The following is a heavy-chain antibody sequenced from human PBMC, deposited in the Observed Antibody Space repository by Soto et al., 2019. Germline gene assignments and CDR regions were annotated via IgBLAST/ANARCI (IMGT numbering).Heavy chain of an antibody. CDR1: GGSISSYY. J-gene: IGHJ6*03. CDR3: ARGYKTYSSSWYYYYYYMDV. V-gene: IGHV4-59*01. D-gene: IGHD6-13*01. Sequence: SETLSLTCTVSGGSISSYYWSWIRQPPGKGLEWIGYIYYSGSTNYNPSLKSRVTISVDTSKNQFALKLSSVTAADTAVYYCARGYKTYSSSWYYYYYYMDVWGKGTTVTVSS. CDR2: IYYSGST.